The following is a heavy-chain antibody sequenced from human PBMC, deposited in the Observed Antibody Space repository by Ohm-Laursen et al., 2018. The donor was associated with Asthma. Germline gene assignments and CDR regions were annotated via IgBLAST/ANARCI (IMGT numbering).Heavy chain of an antibody. CDR2: IDNGGRT. D-gene: IGHD3-22*01. V-gene: IGHV3-53*01. Sequence: GSLRLSCAASGFTVSSNYMSWVRQAPGKGLEWVSVIDNGGRTYHADSVKGRFTISRDNSKNTLYLQMNSLRAEDTAVYYCARDHDSSGYYWVYWGQGTLVTVSS. J-gene: IGHJ4*02. CDR1: GFTVSSNY. CDR3: ARDHDSSGYYWVY.